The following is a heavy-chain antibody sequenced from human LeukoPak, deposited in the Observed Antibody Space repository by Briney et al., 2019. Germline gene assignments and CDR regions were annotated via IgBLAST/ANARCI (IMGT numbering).Heavy chain of an antibody. V-gene: IGHV1-69*05. D-gene: IGHD3-22*01. CDR2: IIPIFGTA. CDR3: AREEWLLLDYFDY. Sequence: GASVKVSCKASGGTFSSYAISWVRQAPGQGLEWMGGIIPIFGTANYAQKFQGRVTITRDTSASTAYMELSSLRSEDTAVYYCAREEWLLLDYFDYWGQGTLVTVSS. J-gene: IGHJ4*02. CDR1: GGTFSSYA.